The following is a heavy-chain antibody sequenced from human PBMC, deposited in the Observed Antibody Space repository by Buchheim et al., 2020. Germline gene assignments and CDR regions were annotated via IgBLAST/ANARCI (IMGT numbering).Heavy chain of an antibody. Sequence: QVQLVQSGAEVKKPGASVKVSCKASGYTFTGYYMHWVRQAPGQGLEWMGWINPNSGGTNYAQKFQGRVNMTREKSISTAYMELSRLRSDDTAVYYCARVTILAHRGGWFDPWGQGTL. CDR1: GYTFTGYY. V-gene: IGHV1-2*02. CDR2: INPNSGGT. D-gene: IGHD3-9*01. J-gene: IGHJ5*02. CDR3: ARVTILAHRGGWFDP.